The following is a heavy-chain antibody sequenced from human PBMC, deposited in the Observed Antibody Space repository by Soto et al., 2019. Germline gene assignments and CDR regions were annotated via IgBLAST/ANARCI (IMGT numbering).Heavy chain of an antibody. CDR1: GFTFSSYG. V-gene: IGHV3-30*18. J-gene: IGHJ4*02. D-gene: IGHD1-7*01. CDR2: ISYDGSNK. CDR3: AKDGSSRTGTTSPYYFDY. Sequence: GGSLRLSCAASGFTFSSYGMHWVRQAPGKGLEWVAVISYDGSNKYYADSVKGRFTISRDNSKNTLYLQMNSLRAEDTAVYYCAKDGSSRTGTTSPYYFDYWGQGTLVTVYS.